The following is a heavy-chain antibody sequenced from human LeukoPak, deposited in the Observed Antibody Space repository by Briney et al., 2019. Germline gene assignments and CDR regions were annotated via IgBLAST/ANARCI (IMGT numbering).Heavy chain of an antibody. V-gene: IGHV4-59*08. CDR1: GVSISNYY. CDR3: AGHHPRNTVDF. D-gene: IGHD2/OR15-2a*01. J-gene: IGHJ4*02. Sequence: PSETLSLTCTVSGVSISNYYWTWIRQPPGKGLEWIAYISDIGSINYNPSLKSRVTISLDTSKNQFSLKLSSVTAADTAVYYCAGHHPRNTVDFWGQGTLVTVSS. CDR2: ISDIGSI.